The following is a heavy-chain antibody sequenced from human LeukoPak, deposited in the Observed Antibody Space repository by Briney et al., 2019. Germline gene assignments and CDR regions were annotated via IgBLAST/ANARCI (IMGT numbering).Heavy chain of an antibody. J-gene: IGHJ4*02. CDR3: AREGGYYGGNDY. CDR2: ISSSGSTI. V-gene: IGHV3-48*03. CDR1: GFTFSSYE. D-gene: IGHD2/OR15-2a*01. Sequence: GGSLRLSCAASGFTFSSYEMNWVRQAPGKGLEWVSYISSSGSTIYYGESVQGRFTISRDNAKNSVYLQMNSLRAEDTAVYYCAREGGYYGGNDYWGQGTLVTVSS.